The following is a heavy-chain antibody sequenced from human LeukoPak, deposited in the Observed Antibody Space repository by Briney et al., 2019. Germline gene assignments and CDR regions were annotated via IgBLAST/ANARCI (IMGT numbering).Heavy chain of an antibody. V-gene: IGHV5-51*01. CDR2: IYPGDSDT. D-gene: IGHD3-3*01. CDR3: ARHSKAETTYYDFWSGYSPSGTLDY. Sequence: VESLKISCKGSGYSFTSYWIGWVRQMPGKGLEWMGIIYPGDSDTRYSPSFQGQVTISADKSISTAYLQWSSLKASDTAMYYCARHSKAETTYYDFWSGYSPSGTLDYWGQGTLVTVSS. J-gene: IGHJ4*02. CDR1: GYSFTSYW.